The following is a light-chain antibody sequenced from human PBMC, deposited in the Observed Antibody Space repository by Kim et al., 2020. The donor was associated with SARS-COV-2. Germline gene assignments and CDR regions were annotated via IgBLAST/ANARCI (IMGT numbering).Light chain of an antibody. CDR1: NSDIGGYKY. CDR3: SSFAGRNTFGV. J-gene: IGLJ3*02. CDR2: EVN. V-gene: IGLV2-8*01. Sequence: QSVLTQPPSASGSPGQSVTITCTGTNSDIGGYKYVSWYQQHPGTAPRLMIFEVNKRPSGVPDRFSGSKSGNTASLTVSGLQAEDEADYYCSSFAGRNTFGVFGGGTQLTVL.